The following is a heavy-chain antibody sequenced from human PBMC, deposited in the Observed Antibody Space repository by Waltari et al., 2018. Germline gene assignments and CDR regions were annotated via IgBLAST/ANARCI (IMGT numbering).Heavy chain of an antibody. CDR1: GFTFSSYE. Sequence: EVQLVESGGGLVQPGGSLRLSCAASGFTFSSYEMNWVRRAPGKGLEWVSYSSSSGSTIYYADSLKVRFTISRDNAKNSLYLQMNSLRAKDTAVYYCARGSNYDPPSFDYWGQGTLVTVSS. D-gene: IGHD3-22*01. CDR2: SSSSGSTI. V-gene: IGHV3-48*03. CDR3: ARGSNYDPPSFDY. J-gene: IGHJ4*02.